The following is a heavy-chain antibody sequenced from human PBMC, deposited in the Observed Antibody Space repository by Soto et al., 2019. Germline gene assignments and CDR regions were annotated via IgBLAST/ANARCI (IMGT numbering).Heavy chain of an antibody. CDR3: ARDCSGGSCYPGMDV. CDR1: GFNFNSYT. Sequence: LRLSCAAAGFNFNSYTINWVLQAPGKRLEWLSSISSSGYIFSTDSVRGRFTISRDNAKNSVYLQINSLRAEDTAVYFCARDCSGGSCYPGMDVWGQGTTVTVSS. V-gene: IGHV3-21*01. CDR2: ISSSGYI. J-gene: IGHJ6*02. D-gene: IGHD2-15*01.